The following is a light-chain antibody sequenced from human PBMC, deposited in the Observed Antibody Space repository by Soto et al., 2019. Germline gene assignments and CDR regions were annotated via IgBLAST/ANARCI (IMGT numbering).Light chain of an antibody. V-gene: IGLV2-23*01. CDR1: SSDFGSYNL. Sequence: QSVLTQPASVSGSPGQSITISCTGTSSDFGSYNLVSWYQQHPGKAPKLMIYEGSKRPSGVSNCFSGSKSGNTASLTISGLQAEDEADYYCCSYAGSSPYVFGTGTKVTVL. CDR2: EGS. J-gene: IGLJ1*01. CDR3: CSYAGSSPYV.